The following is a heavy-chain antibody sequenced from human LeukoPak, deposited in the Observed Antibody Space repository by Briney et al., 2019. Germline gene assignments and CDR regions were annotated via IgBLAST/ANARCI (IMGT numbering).Heavy chain of an antibody. V-gene: IGHV4-61*01. CDR1: GGSVSSDSYY. J-gene: IGHJ4*02. CDR3: ARDRYALTFDY. Sequence: SETLSLTCTVSGGSVSSDSYYWSWIRQPPGKKLEWIGYIYNSGNTNYNPSLKSRVTMSVDTSKNQFSLKLSSVTAADTAVYYCARDRYALTFDYWGQGTLITVSS. D-gene: IGHD3-16*01. CDR2: IYNSGNT.